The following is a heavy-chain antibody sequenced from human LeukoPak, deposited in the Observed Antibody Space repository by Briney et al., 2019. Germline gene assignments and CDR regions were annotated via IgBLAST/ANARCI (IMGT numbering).Heavy chain of an antibody. D-gene: IGHD3-10*01. CDR3: ARDALWFGELSYYYYTDV. CDR1: GGSFNDYY. CDR2: INHSGST. J-gene: IGHJ6*03. V-gene: IGHV4-34*01. Sequence: SETLSLTCAVYGGSFNDYYWSWIRQTPEKGLEWIAEINHSGSTNSNPSLKSRVTISVDTSKNQFSLKLSSVTAADTAVYYCARDALWFGELSYYYYTDVWGKGTTVTISS.